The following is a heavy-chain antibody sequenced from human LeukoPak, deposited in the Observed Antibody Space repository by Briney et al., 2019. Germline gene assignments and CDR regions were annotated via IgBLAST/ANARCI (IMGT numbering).Heavy chain of an antibody. D-gene: IGHD3-16*01. CDR3: ARVLWGTANHYLDY. CDR2: LYHSGIT. J-gene: IGHJ4*02. V-gene: IGHV4-38-2*02. Sequence: SETLSLTCTVSGYSISSGYYWGWIRQTPGKGLEWIGSLYHSGITYYNPSLKSRLTISVDTSKNQFSLRLSSVTAADTAVYYCARVLWGTANHYLDYWGQGTLVTVSS. CDR1: GYSISSGYY.